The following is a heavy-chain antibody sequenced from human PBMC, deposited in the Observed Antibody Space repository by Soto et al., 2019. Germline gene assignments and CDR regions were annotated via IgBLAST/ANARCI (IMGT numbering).Heavy chain of an antibody. CDR2: IKSKTDGGTT. CDR3: TTDNLKYSYGHRYSLYYFDY. D-gene: IGHD5-18*01. V-gene: IGHV3-15*07. J-gene: IGHJ4*02. CDR1: GFTFSNAW. Sequence: GGSLRLSCAASGFTFSNAWMNWVRQAPGKGLEWVGRIKSKTDGGTTDYAAPVKGRFTISRDDSKNTLYLQMNSLKTEDTAVYYCTTDNLKYSYGHRYSLYYFDYWGQGTLVTVSS.